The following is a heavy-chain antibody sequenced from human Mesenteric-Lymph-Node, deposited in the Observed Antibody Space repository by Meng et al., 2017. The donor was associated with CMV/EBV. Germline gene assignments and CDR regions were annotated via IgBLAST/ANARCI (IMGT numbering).Heavy chain of an antibody. V-gene: IGHV3-30-3*01. J-gene: IGHJ4*02. CDR2: ISYDGSNK. CDR3: ARDLRGGLDY. Sequence: GESLKISCAASGFTFSSYAMHWVRQAPGKGLEWVAVISYDGSNKYYADSVKGRFTISRDNSKNTLYLQMNSLRAEDTAVYYCARDLRGGLDYWGQGTLVTVSP. CDR1: GFTFSSYA. D-gene: IGHD2-15*01.